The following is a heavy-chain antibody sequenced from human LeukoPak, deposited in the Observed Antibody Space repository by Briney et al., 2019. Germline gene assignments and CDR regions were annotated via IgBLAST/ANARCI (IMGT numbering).Heavy chain of an antibody. CDR1: GGSISSYY. CDR2: IYTSGST. D-gene: IGHD3-22*01. CDR3: AGSGYLYWFDP. Sequence: PSETLSLACTVSGGSISSYYWSWIRQPAGKGLEWIGRIYTSGSTNYNPSLKSRVTMSVDTSKNQFSLKLSSVTAADTAVYYCAGSGYLYWFDPWGQGTLVTVSS. J-gene: IGHJ5*02. V-gene: IGHV4-4*07.